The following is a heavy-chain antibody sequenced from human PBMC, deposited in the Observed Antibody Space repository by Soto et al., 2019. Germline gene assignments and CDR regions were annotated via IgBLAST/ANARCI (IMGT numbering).Heavy chain of an antibody. J-gene: IGHJ5*02. D-gene: IGHD6-19*01. CDR3: ARDPYSSGWYNWFDP. V-gene: IGHV4-31*03. CDR2: IYYSGST. CDR1: GGSISSGGYY. Sequence: PSETLSLTCTVSGGSISSGGYYWSWVRQHPGKGLEWIGYIYYSGSTYYNPSLKSRVTISVDTSKNQFSLKLSSVTAADTAVYYCARDPYSSGWYNWFDPWGQGTLVTVSS.